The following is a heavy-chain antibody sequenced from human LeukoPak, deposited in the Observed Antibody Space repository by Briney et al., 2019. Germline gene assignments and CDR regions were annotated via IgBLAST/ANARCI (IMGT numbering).Heavy chain of an antibody. J-gene: IGHJ3*02. V-gene: IGHV4-34*01. Sequence: PSETLSLTCAVYGRSFSHYYWSWIRQPPGKGLEWIGEINHSGSTTYNPSLKSRVTISVGTSKNQFSLKLNSVTAADTAVYYCARRTPVVRGVRAAFDIWGQGTMVTVSS. CDR3: ARRTPVVRGVRAAFDI. D-gene: IGHD3-10*01. CDR1: GRSFSHYY. CDR2: INHSGST.